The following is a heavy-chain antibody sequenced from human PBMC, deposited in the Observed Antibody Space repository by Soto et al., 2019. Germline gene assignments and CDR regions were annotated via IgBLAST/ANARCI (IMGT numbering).Heavy chain of an antibody. CDR2: ISHVETT. CDR1: GVTISYGGYS. CDR3: ARGGGYDSFDF. D-gene: IGHD3-3*01. J-gene: IGHJ4*02. V-gene: IGHV4-30-2*06. Sequence: SETLSLTCSVSGVTISYGGYSWSWIRQSPGKGLEWLGYISHVETTYYNPSFQSRLSLSIDRTRNQFSLSLSSTTAADKAVYYCARGGGYDSFDFWGQGIQVTVSS.